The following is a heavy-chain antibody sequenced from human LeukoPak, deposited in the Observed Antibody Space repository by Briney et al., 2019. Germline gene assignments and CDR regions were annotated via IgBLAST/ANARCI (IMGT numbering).Heavy chain of an antibody. V-gene: IGHV4-34*01. Sequence: PSETLSLTCAVSGVSYDDYYWSWVRQTPGKGLEWIGEINHSGYTNDSPSLKSRVTLSIDTSRKQFSLNLRSVTVADAGIYYCTRMTTGHDYWGQGTLVTVSS. CDR2: INHSGYT. CDR1: GVSYDDYY. J-gene: IGHJ4*02. D-gene: IGHD4-17*01. CDR3: TRMTTGHDY.